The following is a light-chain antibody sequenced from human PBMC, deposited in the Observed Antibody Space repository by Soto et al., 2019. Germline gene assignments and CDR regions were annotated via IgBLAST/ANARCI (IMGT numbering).Light chain of an antibody. CDR2: AAS. CDR3: QQSYNNPVT. Sequence: DIQMTQSPASLSASVEDRLTITFRASQTVRTYLNWYQKKPGKAPKLLIYAASNLQSGVPSRLSGSGYGTDLTITITSMRNEDFETYWCQQSYNNPVTFGHGTRLEIK. V-gene: IGKV1-39*01. CDR1: QTVRTY. J-gene: IGKJ5*01.